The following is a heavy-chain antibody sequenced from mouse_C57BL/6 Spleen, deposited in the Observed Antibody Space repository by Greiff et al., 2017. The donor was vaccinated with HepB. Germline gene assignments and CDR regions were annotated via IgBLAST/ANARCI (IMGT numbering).Heavy chain of an antibody. V-gene: IGHV1-64*01. CDR3: ARWNGNYAMDY. D-gene: IGHD1-1*01. Sequence: QVQLKQPGAELVKPGASVKLSCKASGYTFTSYWMHWVKQRPGQGLEWIGMIHPNSGSTNYNEKFKSKATLTVDKSSSTAYMQLSSLTSEDSAVYYCARWNGNYAMDYWGQGTSVTVSS. J-gene: IGHJ4*01. CDR2: IHPNSGST. CDR1: GYTFTSYW.